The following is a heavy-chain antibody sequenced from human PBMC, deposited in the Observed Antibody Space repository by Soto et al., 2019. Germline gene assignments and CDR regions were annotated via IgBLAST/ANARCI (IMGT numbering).Heavy chain of an antibody. CDR1: GGSFSGYY. Sequence: QVQLQQWGAGLLKPSETLSLTCAVYGGSFSGYYWSWIRQPPGKGLERIGEINHSGSTNYNPSLTIRVSISADTAKNQLSLKLSLVTAADTAVYYCARGRWLGSSVDYSGQGTLVTVSS. D-gene: IGHD5-12*01. CDR2: INHSGST. J-gene: IGHJ4*02. CDR3: ARGRWLGSSVDY. V-gene: IGHV4-34*01.